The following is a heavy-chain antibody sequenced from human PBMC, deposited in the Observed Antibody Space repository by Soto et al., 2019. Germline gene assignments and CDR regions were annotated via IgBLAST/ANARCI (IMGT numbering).Heavy chain of an antibody. J-gene: IGHJ6*03. D-gene: IGHD2-15*01. CDR1: GGTFSSYT. V-gene: IGHV1-69*04. CDR3: ARDLCSGGSCYPVYCYYMDV. Sequence: GASVKVSCKASGGTFSSYTISWVRQAPGQGLEWMGRIIPILGIANYAQKFKGRVTITADKSTSTAHMEMSSLRSEDTAVYYCARDLCSGGSCYPVYCYYMDVWGKGTTVTVSS. CDR2: IIPILGIA.